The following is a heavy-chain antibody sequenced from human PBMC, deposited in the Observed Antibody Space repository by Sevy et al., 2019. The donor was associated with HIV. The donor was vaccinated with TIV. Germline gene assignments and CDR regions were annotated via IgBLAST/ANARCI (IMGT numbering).Heavy chain of an antibody. D-gene: IGHD2-2*01. Sequence: SETLSLTCTVSGGSVSSGSYYWSWIRQPPGKGLEWIGYIYYSGGTNYNPSLKSRVTISVDTSKNQFSLKLSSVTAADTAVYYCARGLGDIVVVPAALYWAFDIWGQGTMVTVSS. CDR3: ARGLGDIVVVPAALYWAFDI. V-gene: IGHV4-61*01. J-gene: IGHJ3*02. CDR2: IYYSGGT. CDR1: GGSVSSGSYY.